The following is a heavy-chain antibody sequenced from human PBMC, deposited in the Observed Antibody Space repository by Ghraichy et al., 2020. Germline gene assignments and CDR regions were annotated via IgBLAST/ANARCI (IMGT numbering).Heavy chain of an antibody. CDR1: GGSISSSNW. J-gene: IGHJ3*02. V-gene: IGHV4-4*02. CDR2: IYHSGST. Sequence: SETLSLTCAVSGGSISSSNWWSWVRQPPGKGLEWIGEIYHSGSTNYNPSLKSRVTISVDKSKNQFSLKLSSVTAADTAVYYCARDGSPDYYDSSGPPNKDAFDIWGQGTMVTVSS. CDR3: ARDGSPDYYDSSGPPNKDAFDI. D-gene: IGHD3-22*01.